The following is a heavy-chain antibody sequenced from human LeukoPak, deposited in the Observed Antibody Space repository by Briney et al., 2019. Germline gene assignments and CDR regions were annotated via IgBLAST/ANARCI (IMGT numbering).Heavy chain of an antibody. CDR1: GFTFSNYA. CDR2: ISGSGGST. V-gene: IGHV3-23*01. CDR3: ANGIAATGGRAFDI. J-gene: IGHJ3*02. Sequence: PGGSLRLSCAASGFTFSNYAMSWVRQAPGKGLEWVSAISGSGGSTYYADSVKGRFTISRDNSKNTLYLQMNSLRAEDTAVYYCANGIAATGGRAFDIWGQGTMVTVSS. D-gene: IGHD2-15*01.